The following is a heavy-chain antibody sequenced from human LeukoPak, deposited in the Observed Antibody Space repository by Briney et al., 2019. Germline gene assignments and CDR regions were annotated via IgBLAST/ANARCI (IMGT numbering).Heavy chain of an antibody. CDR3: AKPQPITTTKEAFDY. V-gene: IGHV3-23*01. Sequence: PGGSLTLSCAASGFTFRSYSMKWVRQAPGKGLEWVSAISGSGGSTYYADSVKGRFTISRDNSKNTLYLQMNSLRAEDTAVYYCAKPQPITTTKEAFDYWGQGTLVTVSS. CDR1: GFTFRSYS. D-gene: IGHD3-22*01. J-gene: IGHJ4*02. CDR2: ISGSGGST.